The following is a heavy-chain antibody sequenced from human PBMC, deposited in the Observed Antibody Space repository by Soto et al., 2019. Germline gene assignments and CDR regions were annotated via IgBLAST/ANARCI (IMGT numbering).Heavy chain of an antibody. J-gene: IGHJ4*02. V-gene: IGHV3-66*01. CDR2: IYNGGST. D-gene: IGHD2-2*01. Sequence: GGSLRLSCAASGFTVSSNYMSWVRQAPGKGLEWVSVIYNGGSTYYADSVKGRVTISRDSSKNTLYLQMSSLRAEDTAVYYCARDVCSTTSCYGAFDYWGQGTLVTVSS. CDR1: GFTVSSNY. CDR3: ARDVCSTTSCYGAFDY.